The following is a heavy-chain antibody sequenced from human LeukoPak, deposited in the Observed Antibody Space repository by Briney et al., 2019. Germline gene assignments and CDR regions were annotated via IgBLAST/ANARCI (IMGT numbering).Heavy chain of an antibody. J-gene: IGHJ5*02. V-gene: IGHV4-34*01. CDR1: NGSFSGYH. CDR3: ARAAWNGGGGFDP. CDR2: VNHGGDT. Sequence: SETLSLTCAVYNGSFSGYHWSWIRQSPERGLEWIGEVNHGGDTNYNPSLRSRVAISLDTSKNRFSLKLRSVTAADTAVYNCARAAWNGGGGFDPWGQGTLVTVSS. D-gene: IGHD3-16*01.